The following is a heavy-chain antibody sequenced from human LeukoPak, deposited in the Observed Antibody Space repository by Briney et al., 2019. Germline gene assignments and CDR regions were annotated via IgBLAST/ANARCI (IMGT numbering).Heavy chain of an antibody. CDR2: IYYSGST. V-gene: IGHV4-38-2*02. Sequence: PSETLSLTCTVSGYSISSGYLWGWIRQPPGKGLEWIGSIYYSGSTYYNPSLKSRVTISVDTSKNQFSLKLSSVTAADTAVYYCARDPSLYYDILTGPGDFDYWGQGTLVTVSS. CDR1: GYSISSGYL. CDR3: ARDPSLYYDILTGPGDFDY. D-gene: IGHD3-9*01. J-gene: IGHJ4*02.